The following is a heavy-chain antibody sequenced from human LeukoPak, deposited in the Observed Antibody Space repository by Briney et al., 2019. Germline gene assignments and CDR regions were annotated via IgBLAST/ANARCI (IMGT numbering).Heavy chain of an antibody. D-gene: IGHD3-16*01. Sequence: ASVKVSCKASGGTFSSFVITWVRQVPGQGLEWMGKIIPYLNIPDYAQKFQGRVTITADKSTSTAYMEVSGLRSEDTAVYYCARGGYYGVDALDVWGQGTTVIVSS. J-gene: IGHJ6*02. CDR1: GGTFSSFV. V-gene: IGHV1-69*04. CDR2: IIPYLNIP. CDR3: ARGGYYGVDALDV.